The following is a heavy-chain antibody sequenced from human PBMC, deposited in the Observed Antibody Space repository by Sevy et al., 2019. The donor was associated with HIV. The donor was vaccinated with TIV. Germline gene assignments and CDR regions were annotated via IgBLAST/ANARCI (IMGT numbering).Heavy chain of an antibody. CDR2: INSDESST. D-gene: IGHD5-18*01. Sequence: GGSLRLSCAVSGFTFSSHWMHWVRQAPGKGLVWVSRINSDESSTNYADSVRGRFTISRDNAKNTLCLQMNSLRADDTAVYYCARGILTAPRSSFDFWGQGALVTVSS. CDR3: ARGILTAPRSSFDF. CDR1: GFTFSSHW. J-gene: IGHJ4*02. V-gene: IGHV3-74*01.